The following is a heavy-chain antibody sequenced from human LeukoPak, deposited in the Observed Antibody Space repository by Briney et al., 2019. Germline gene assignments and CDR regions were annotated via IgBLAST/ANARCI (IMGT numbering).Heavy chain of an antibody. D-gene: IGHD3-22*01. V-gene: IGHV3-30-3*01. CDR2: ISYDGSNK. Sequence: GGSLRLSCAASGLTFSSYAMHWVRQAPGKGLEWVAVISYDGSNKYYADSVKGRFTISRDNSKNTLYLQMNSLRAEDTAVYYCARVRAYDSSEHAFDIWGQGTMVTVSS. CDR3: ARVRAYDSSEHAFDI. J-gene: IGHJ3*02. CDR1: GLTFSSYA.